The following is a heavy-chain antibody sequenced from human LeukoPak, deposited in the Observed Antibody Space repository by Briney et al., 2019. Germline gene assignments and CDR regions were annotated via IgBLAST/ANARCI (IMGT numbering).Heavy chain of an antibody. CDR2: INPNTGST. J-gene: IGHJ5*02. D-gene: IGHD6-13*01. V-gene: IGHV1-2*02. CDR1: GYTFTGYF. Sequence: GASVKVSCKASGYTFTGYFMHWVRQAPGQGLEWMEGINPNTGSTNYAQKFQGRVTMTRDTSISTAYMELSSLRSDDTAVYYCARVRKSSSSNWFDPWGQGTLVTVSS. CDR3: ARVRKSSSSNWFDP.